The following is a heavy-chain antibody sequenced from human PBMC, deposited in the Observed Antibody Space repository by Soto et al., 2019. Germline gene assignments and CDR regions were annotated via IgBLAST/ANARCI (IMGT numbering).Heavy chain of an antibody. CDR1: GYSFTSYW. CDR3: ARQYEFDYYYGMDV. Sequence: GESLKISCKGSGYSFTSYWISWVRQMPGKGLEWMGRIDPSDSYTNYSPSFQGHVTISADKSISTAYLQWSSLKASDTAMYYCARQYEFDYYYGMDVSGQVPTVTVS. V-gene: IGHV5-10-1*01. D-gene: IGHD3-3*01. CDR2: IDPSDSYT. J-gene: IGHJ6*02.